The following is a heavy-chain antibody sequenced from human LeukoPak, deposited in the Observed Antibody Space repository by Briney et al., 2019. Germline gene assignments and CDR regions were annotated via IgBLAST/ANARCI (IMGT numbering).Heavy chain of an antibody. V-gene: IGHV1-18*01. CDR3: ARDYCSSTSCYWFDP. CDR2: ISAYNGNT. Sequence: ASVKVSCKTSGYIFAHNGISWVRQAPGQGPEWMGWISAYNGNTNYAQKLQGRVTMTTDTSTSTAYMELRSLRSDDTAVYYCARDYCSSTSCYWFDPWGQGTLVTVSS. CDR1: GYIFAHNG. J-gene: IGHJ5*02. D-gene: IGHD2-2*01.